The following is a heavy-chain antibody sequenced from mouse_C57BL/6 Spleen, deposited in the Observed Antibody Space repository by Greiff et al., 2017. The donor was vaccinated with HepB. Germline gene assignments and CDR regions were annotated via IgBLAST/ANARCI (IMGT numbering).Heavy chain of an antibody. Sequence: EVKLVESGGDLVKPGGSLKLSCAASGFTFSSYGMSWVRQTPDKRLEWVATISSGGSYTYYPDSVKGRFTISRDNAKNTLYLQMSSLKSEDTAMYYCARLYGRSYGFAYWGQGTLVTVSA. CDR1: GFTFSSYG. J-gene: IGHJ3*01. D-gene: IGHD1-1*01. V-gene: IGHV5-6*01. CDR3: ARLYGRSYGFAY. CDR2: ISSGGSYT.